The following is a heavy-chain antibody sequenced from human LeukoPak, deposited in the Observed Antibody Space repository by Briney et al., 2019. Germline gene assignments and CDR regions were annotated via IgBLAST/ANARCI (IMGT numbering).Heavy chain of an antibody. D-gene: IGHD6-13*01. CDR1: GYTFTSYD. CDR2: RNPNSGNT. Sequence: GASVKLSCKASGYTFTSYDINWVRQATGQGLEWMGWRNPNSGNTGYEQKFQGRVTMTRNTSITTAYMELSSLRSEDTAVYYCAREQQRNYYYMDVWGQGTLVTVSS. V-gene: IGHV1-8*01. J-gene: IGHJ6*03. CDR3: AREQQRNYYYMDV.